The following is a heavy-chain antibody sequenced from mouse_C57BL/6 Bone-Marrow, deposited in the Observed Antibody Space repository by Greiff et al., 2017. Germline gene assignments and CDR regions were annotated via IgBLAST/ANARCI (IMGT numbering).Heavy chain of an antibody. J-gene: IGHJ4*01. V-gene: IGHV1-81*01. CDR3: AGGTSYAMDY. CDR2: IYPRSGNT. Sequence: VQLQQSGAELARPGASVKLSCKASGYTFTSYGISWVKQRPGQGLEWIGEIYPRSGNTYYNEKFKGKATLTADKSSSTAYMELRSLTSEDSAVYFCAGGTSYAMDYWGQGTSVTVSS. D-gene: IGHD3-3*01. CDR1: GYTFTSYG.